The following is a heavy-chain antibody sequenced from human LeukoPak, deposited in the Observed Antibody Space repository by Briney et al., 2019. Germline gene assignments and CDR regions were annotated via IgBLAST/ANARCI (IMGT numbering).Heavy chain of an antibody. D-gene: IGHD2-2*01. V-gene: IGHV4-30-4*01. CDR1: GGSISSGDYY. Sequence: SETLSLTCTVSGGSISSGDYYWSWIRQPPGKGLEWIGYIYYSGSTYYNPSLKSRVTISVDTSKNQFSLKLSSVTAADTAVYYWARARRPIVVVPAGRYYFDYWGQGTLVTVSS. CDR2: IYYSGST. CDR3: ARARRPIVVVPAGRYYFDY. J-gene: IGHJ4*02.